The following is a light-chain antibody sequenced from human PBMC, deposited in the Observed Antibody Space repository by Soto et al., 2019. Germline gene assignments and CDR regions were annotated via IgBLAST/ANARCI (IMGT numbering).Light chain of an antibody. CDR1: SSNIGAGYD. Sequence: QSVLTQPPSVSGAPGQRVTISCTGSSSNIGAGYDVHWYQQLPGTAPKLLIYGNSNRPSGVPHRFSGSKSGTSASLAITGLQAEEDADYYCQSYDSSLRAVVFGGGTKLTVL. J-gene: IGLJ2*01. V-gene: IGLV1-40*01. CDR3: QSYDSSLRAVV. CDR2: GNS.